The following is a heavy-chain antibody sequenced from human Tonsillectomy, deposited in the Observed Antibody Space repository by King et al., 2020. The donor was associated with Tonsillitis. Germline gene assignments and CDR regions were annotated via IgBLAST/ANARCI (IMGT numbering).Heavy chain of an antibody. CDR2: VFHSGVT. J-gene: IGHJ4*02. D-gene: IGHD1-26*01. CDR3: ARDRTSTSEMDY. CDR1: GYSISSGYF. Sequence: QLQESGPTLVRPSENLSLTCAVSGYSISSGYFWGWIRQPPGKGLEWIGTVFHSGVTYYNPSLASRVTISADTSKNQFSLTLTSVTAADSAVYYCARDRTSTSEMDYWGQGTLVTVSS. V-gene: IGHV4-38-2*02.